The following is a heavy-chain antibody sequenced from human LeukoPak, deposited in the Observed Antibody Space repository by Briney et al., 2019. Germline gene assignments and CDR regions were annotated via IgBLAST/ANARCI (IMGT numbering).Heavy chain of an antibody. D-gene: IGHD6-13*01. J-gene: IGHJ6*02. Sequence: GGSLRLSCAASGFTFDDYAMHWVRQAPGKGLEWVSGISWNSGSIGYADSVKGRFTISRDNAKNSLYLQMNSLRAEDTALYYCAKDRAYSSSSNGMDVWGQGTTVTVSS. CDR3: AKDRAYSSSSNGMDV. V-gene: IGHV3-9*01. CDR1: GFTFDDYA. CDR2: ISWNSGSI.